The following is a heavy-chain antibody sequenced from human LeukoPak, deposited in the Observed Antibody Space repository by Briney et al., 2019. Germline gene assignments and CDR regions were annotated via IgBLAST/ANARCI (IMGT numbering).Heavy chain of an antibody. V-gene: IGHV1-69*13. Sequence: SVKVSCKASGGTFSSYAISWVRQAPGQGLEGMGGIIPIFGTANYAQKFQGRVTITADESTSTAYMELSSLRSEDTAVYYCARPLDYDILTGYCPFGYWGQGTLVTVSS. CDR3: ARPLDYDILTGYCPFGY. J-gene: IGHJ4*02. CDR2: IIPIFGTA. CDR1: GGTFSSYA. D-gene: IGHD3-9*01.